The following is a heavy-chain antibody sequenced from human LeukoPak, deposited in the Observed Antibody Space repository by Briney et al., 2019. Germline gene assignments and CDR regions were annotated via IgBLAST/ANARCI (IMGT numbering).Heavy chain of an antibody. CDR2: INHNGNVN. J-gene: IGHJ4*02. CDR3: AREDNDY. CDR1: GFTFSSYW. Sequence: GGSLRLSCAASGFTFSSYWMNWARQAPGKGLEWVASINHNGNVNYYVDSVKGRFTISRDNAKNSLYLQMSNLRAEDTAVYYCAREDNDYWGQGTLVTVSS. V-gene: IGHV3-7*03.